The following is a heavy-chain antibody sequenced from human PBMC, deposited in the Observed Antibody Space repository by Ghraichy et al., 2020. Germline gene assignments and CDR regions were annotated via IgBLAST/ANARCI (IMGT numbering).Heavy chain of an antibody. D-gene: IGHD5/OR15-5a*01. CDR1: GFTFSNYW. CDR3: ARSVPGSDTFDI. V-gene: IGHV3-74*01. Sequence: GESLNISCAASGFTFSNYWIHWVRQGPGKGLVWVSRVHRDGSSSNYADSVKGRFTISRDNSKNTVYLQMNSLRGEDTAVYFCARSVPGSDTFDIWGQGKMVTVSS. J-gene: IGHJ3*02. CDR2: VHRDGSSS.